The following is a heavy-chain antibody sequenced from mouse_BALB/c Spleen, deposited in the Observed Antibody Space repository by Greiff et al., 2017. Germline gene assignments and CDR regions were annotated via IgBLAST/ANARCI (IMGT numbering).Heavy chain of an antibody. CDR1: GFTFSSYG. V-gene: IGHV5-6-3*01. Sequence: EVKLVESGGGLVQPGGSLKLSCAASGFTFSSYGMSWVRQTPDKRLELVATINSNGGSTYYPDSVKGRFTISRDNAKNTLYLQMSSLKSEDTAMYYCARDNWDVAGDWFAYWGQGTLVTVSA. CDR3: ARDNWDVAGDWFAY. D-gene: IGHD4-1*01. J-gene: IGHJ3*01. CDR2: INSNGGST.